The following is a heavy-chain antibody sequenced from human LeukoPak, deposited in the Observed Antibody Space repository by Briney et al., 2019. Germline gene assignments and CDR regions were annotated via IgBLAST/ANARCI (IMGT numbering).Heavy chain of an antibody. CDR3: ARGQFVARDTAFDI. CDR1: GYTFTNYD. CDR2: MNPNNGNT. J-gene: IGHJ3*02. V-gene: IGHV1-8*03. D-gene: IGHD5-12*01. Sequence: ASVKFSCKSSGYTFTNYDINWVRQATGQGLEWMGWMNPNNGNTGYAQKFQDRVSFTRNTSISTAYLDLISLRSADTAIYYCARGQFVARDTAFDIWGQGTMVTVSS.